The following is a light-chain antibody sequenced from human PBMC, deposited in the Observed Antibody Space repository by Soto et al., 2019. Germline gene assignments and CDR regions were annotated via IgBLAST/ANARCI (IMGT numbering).Light chain of an antibody. J-gene: IGKJ1*01. CDR3: QQYSNWPKT. CDR1: QSVSSK. Sequence: EIVMTQSPATLSVSPGERATLSCRASQSVSSKIVWYQQKSGQAPRLLIYAASTRATGVPARFTGSGSGTEFTLTITSLQSEDFAVYYWQQYSNWPKTFGQGSRVEIK. CDR2: AAS. V-gene: IGKV3-15*01.